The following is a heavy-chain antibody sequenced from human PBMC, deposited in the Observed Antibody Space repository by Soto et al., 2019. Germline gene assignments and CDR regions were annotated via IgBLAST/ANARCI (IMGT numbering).Heavy chain of an antibody. V-gene: IGHV3-13*01. D-gene: IGHD3-22*01. CDR1: GSTFSSYD. CDR3: ARDSSQASGSSGSFGFHY. Sequence: GGSLRLSCAASGSTFSSYDMHWVRQATGKGLEWVSAIGTAGDTYYPGSVKGRFTISRENAKNSLYLQMNSLRAEDTAVYYCARDSSQASGSSGSFGFHYWGQGTLVTVSS. CDR2: IGTAGDT. J-gene: IGHJ4*02.